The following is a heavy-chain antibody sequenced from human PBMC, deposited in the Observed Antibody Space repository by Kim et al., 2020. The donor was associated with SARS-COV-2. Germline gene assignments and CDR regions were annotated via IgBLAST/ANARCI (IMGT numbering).Heavy chain of an antibody. J-gene: IGHJ6*02. CDR1: GYTFTSYG. CDR3: AREVVITTIYYGMDV. V-gene: IGHV1-18*01. D-gene: IGHD3-22*01. Sequence: ASVKVSCKASGYTFTSYGISWVRQAPGQGLEWMGWISAYNGNTNYAQKLQGRVTMTTDTSTSTAYMELRSLRSDDTAVYYCAREVVITTIYYGMDVWGQGTTVTVSS. CDR2: ISAYNGNT.